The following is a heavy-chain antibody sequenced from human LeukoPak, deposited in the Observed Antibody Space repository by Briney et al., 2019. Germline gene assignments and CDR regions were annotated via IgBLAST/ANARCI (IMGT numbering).Heavy chain of an antibody. Sequence: PSETLSLTCTVSGGSISSNNYYWGWIHQPPGKGLEWIGSIYYGGYTYYNPSLKSRVTISVDTSKNQFSLKLSSVTAADTAIYYCQSRFLEWLLDYWGQGTLVTVSS. V-gene: IGHV4-39*01. CDR2: IYYGGYT. CDR1: GGSISSNNYY. D-gene: IGHD3-3*01. CDR3: QSRFLEWLLDY. J-gene: IGHJ4*02.